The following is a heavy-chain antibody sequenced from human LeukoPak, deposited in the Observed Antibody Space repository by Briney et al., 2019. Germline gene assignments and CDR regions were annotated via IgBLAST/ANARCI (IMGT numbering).Heavy chain of an antibody. Sequence: GGSLRLSCSASGFXFSSYPMSWVRQTPGKGLXWXXAISGSGADTYYVDSVKGRFTVSRDNSKNTLHLQMNSLRAEDTAVYYCAKGSHSSGWYTLDYWGQGTLVTVSS. D-gene: IGHD6-19*01. CDR2: ISGSGADT. CDR3: AKGSHSSGWYTLDY. V-gene: IGHV3-23*01. CDR1: GFXFSSYP. J-gene: IGHJ4*02.